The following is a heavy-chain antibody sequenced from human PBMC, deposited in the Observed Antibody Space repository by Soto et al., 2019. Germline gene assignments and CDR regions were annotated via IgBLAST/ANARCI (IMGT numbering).Heavy chain of an antibody. CDR2: ISGSGGST. CDR1: GFTFSSYA. CDR3: AKDRPDIVVVPAAD. Sequence: GGSLRLSCAASGFTFSSYAMSWVRQAPGKGLEWVSAISGSGGSTYYADSVKGRFTISRDNSKNTLYLQMNSLRAEDTAVYYCAKDRPDIVVVPAADWGQGTLVTAPQ. D-gene: IGHD2-2*01. V-gene: IGHV3-23*01. J-gene: IGHJ4*02.